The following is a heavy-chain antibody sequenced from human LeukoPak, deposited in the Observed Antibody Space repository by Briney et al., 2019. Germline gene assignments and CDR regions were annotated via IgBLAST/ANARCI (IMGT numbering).Heavy chain of an antibody. D-gene: IGHD3/OR15-3a*01. CDR1: GASISSHY. CDR3: ARAGGVHNTPLDLDY. Sequence: SGTLSLTCTVSGASISSHYWSWIRQPPGKGLEWIGDFSYSGSTNYNPSLKSRVTISVDTSKNQFSLKLTSVTAADTAVYYCARAGGVHNTPLDLDYWGQGVLVTVSS. V-gene: IGHV4-59*11. J-gene: IGHJ4*02. CDR2: FSYSGST.